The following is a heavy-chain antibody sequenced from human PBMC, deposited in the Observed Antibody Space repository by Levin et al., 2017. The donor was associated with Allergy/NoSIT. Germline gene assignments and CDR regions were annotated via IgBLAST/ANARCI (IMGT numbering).Heavy chain of an antibody. D-gene: IGHD1-1*01. CDR3: AKDRGGTDWNPRGSWWDYYYYGMDV. Sequence: GESLKISCAASGFTFSSYGMHWVRQAPGKGLEWVAVISYDGSNKYYADSVKGRFTISRDNSKNTLYLQMNSLRAEDTAVYYCAKDRGGTDWNPRGSWWDYYYYGMDVWGQGTTVTVSS. CDR2: ISYDGSNK. J-gene: IGHJ6*02. CDR1: GFTFSSYG. V-gene: IGHV3-30*18.